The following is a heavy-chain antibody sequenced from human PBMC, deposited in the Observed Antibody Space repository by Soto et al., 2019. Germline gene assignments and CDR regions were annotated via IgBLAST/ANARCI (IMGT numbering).Heavy chain of an antibody. Sequence: PGGSLRLSCAASGFTFSSYAMGWVRQAPGKGLEWVSAISGSGGGTYYADSVKGRFTISRDNSKNTLYLQMNSLRAEDTAVYYCAKGPGDRGTMVRGVITTYYYSDVWGQGTTVTVSS. CDR2: ISGSGGGT. V-gene: IGHV3-23*01. CDR1: GFTFSSYA. CDR3: AKGPGDRGTMVRGVITTYYYSDV. D-gene: IGHD3-10*01. J-gene: IGHJ6*03.